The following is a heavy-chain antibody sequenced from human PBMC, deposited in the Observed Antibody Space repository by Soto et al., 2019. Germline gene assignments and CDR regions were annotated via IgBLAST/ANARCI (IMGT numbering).Heavy chain of an antibody. D-gene: IGHD2-15*01. V-gene: IGHV3-33*01. CDR3: QAEDGIRVLCTVSAFLLNRSSDL. CDR2: IWYDGSNK. J-gene: IGHJ2*01. Sequence: SKGLEWVAVIWYDGSNKYYADSVKGRFTISRDNSKNTLYLQMNSLRAEDTAVYFCQAEDGIRVLCTVSAFLLNRSSDL.